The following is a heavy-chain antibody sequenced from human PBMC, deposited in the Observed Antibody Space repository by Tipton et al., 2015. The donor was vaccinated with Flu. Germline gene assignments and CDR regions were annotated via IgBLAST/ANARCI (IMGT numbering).Heavy chain of an antibody. D-gene: IGHD4-17*01. CDR2: IYYSGST. J-gene: IGHJ4*02. V-gene: IGHV4-59*08. CDR3: ARRKTVTTRLTYFDY. Sequence: GLVKPSETLSLTCTVSGGSISSYYWSWIRQPPGKGLEWIWYIYYSGSTNYNPSLKSRVTISVGTSKNQFSLKLSSVTAADTAVYYCARRKTVTTRLTYFDYWGQGTLVTVSS. CDR1: GGSISSYY.